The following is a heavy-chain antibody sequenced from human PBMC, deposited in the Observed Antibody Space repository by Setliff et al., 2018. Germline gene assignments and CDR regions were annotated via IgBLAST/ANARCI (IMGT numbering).Heavy chain of an antibody. CDR1: DVSISGYY. CDR3: VGRDFSGGDS. D-gene: IGHD6-25*01. CDR2: VYNTGTT. J-gene: IGHJ5*01. V-gene: IGHV4-4*08. Sequence: PSETLSLTCTVSDVSISGYYWSWIRQPPGKGLEWIGRVYNTGTTNYNPSLKSRVTISISADTSNKSFSLNLFSVTAADTAVYYCVGRDFSGGDSWGHGTLVTVSS.